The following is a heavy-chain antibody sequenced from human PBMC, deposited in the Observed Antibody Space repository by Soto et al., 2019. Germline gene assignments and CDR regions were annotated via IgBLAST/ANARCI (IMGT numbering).Heavy chain of an antibody. CDR3: ATGSITIDGMDV. D-gene: IGHD3-10*01. J-gene: IGHJ6*04. Sequence: ASVKVSCKVSGYTLTELSMHWVRQAPGKGLEWMGGFDPEDGETIYAQKFQGRVTMTEDTSTDTAYMERSSLRSEDTAVYYCATGSITIDGMDVWGKGTTVTVSS. CDR1: GYTLTELS. CDR2: FDPEDGET. V-gene: IGHV1-24*01.